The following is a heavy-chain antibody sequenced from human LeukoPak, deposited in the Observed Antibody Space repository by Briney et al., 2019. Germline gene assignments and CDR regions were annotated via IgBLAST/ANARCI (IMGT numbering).Heavy chain of an antibody. CDR1: GFTFSRYW. V-gene: IGHV3-74*03. CDR3: ERDYGA. D-gene: IGHD4/OR15-4a*01. CDR2: INSDGSAT. J-gene: IGHJ5*02. Sequence: GGSLRLSCAASGFTFSRYWMHWVRQAPGKGLVWVSRINSDGSATTYADFVKGRFTISRDNAKNTLYLQMNSLRVDDTAMYYCERDYGAWGQETLVTVSP.